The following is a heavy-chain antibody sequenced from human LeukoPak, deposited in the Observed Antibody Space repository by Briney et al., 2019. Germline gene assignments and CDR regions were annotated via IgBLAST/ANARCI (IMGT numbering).Heavy chain of an antibody. CDR3: AKDVTMVRGVIYYYYYYMDV. J-gene: IGHJ6*03. CDR1: GFTVSSNY. Sequence: GGSLRLSCAASGFTVSSNYMTWVRQAPGKGLEWVAFIRYDGSNKYYADSVKGRFTISRDNSKNTLYLQMNSLRAEDTAVYYCAKDVTMVRGVIYYYYYYMDVWGKGTTVTVSS. V-gene: IGHV3-30*02. CDR2: IRYDGSNK. D-gene: IGHD3-10*01.